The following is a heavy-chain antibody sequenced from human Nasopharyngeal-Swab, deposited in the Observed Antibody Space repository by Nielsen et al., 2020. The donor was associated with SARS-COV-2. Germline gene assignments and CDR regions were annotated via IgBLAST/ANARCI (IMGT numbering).Heavy chain of an antibody. D-gene: IGHD1-14*01. Sequence: GGSLRLSCAASGFTFDCYAMNWVRQAPGKGLEWVSAISRTYSTYYADSVRGRFTVSRDNSKNTLYLQMSSLRAEDTAVYYCAKGTGMTYRAIDYWGQGTLVTASS. CDR2: ISRTYST. CDR3: AKGTGMTYRAIDY. V-gene: IGHV3-23*01. J-gene: IGHJ4*02. CDR1: GFTFDCYA.